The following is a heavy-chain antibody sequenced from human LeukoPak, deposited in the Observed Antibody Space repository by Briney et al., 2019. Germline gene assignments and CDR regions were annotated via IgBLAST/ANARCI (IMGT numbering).Heavy chain of an antibody. Sequence: PGGSLRLSCAASGFSFSSYAMGWVRQAPGKGLEWVSTITSRSDQIWNVDSARGRFTISRDNSKNTLYLQMNSLRAEDTALYYCVRDRRFPDDVFDIWGQGTMVTVCS. D-gene: IGHD2-21*01. J-gene: IGHJ3*02. CDR2: ITSRSDQI. CDR1: GFSFSSYA. V-gene: IGHV3-23*01. CDR3: VRDRRFPDDVFDI.